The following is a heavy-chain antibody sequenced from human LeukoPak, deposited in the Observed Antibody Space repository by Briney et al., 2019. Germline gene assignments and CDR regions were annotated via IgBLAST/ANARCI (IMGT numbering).Heavy chain of an antibody. Sequence: PSETLSLTCTVSGGSISSYYWSCIRQPPGKGLEWIGYIYYTGSINYNPSLKSRVTISVDTSKNRFSLKLSSVTAADTAVYYCARARVEYCSGGSCYSLGGYAFDIWGQGTMVTVSS. CDR1: GGSISSYY. D-gene: IGHD2-15*01. J-gene: IGHJ3*02. V-gene: IGHV4-59*12. CDR2: IYYTGSI. CDR3: ARARVEYCSGGSCYSLGGYAFDI.